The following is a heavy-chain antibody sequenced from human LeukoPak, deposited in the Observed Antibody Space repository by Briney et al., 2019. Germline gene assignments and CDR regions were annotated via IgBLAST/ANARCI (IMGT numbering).Heavy chain of an antibody. V-gene: IGHV3-21*01. Sequence: GGSLRLSCAASGFTFSIYGMSWVRQAPGKGLEWVSSISSSSSYIYYADSVKGRFTISRDNAKNSLYLQMNSLRAEDTAVYYCARVNMEYYYMDVWGKGTTVTISS. CDR2: ISSSSSYI. J-gene: IGHJ6*03. CDR1: GFTFSIYG. CDR3: ARVNMEYYYMDV. D-gene: IGHD2/OR15-2a*01.